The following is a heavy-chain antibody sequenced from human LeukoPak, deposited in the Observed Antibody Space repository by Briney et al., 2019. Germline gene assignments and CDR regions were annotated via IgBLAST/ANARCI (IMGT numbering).Heavy chain of an antibody. CDR2: ISSSRSTI. V-gene: IGHV3-48*03. Sequence: GGSLSLSCAASGFTFSSYEMNWVRQAPGKGLEWVSYISSSRSTIYYADSVKGRFTISRDNAKNSLYLQMNSLRAEDTAVYYCARPGDGMDVWGKGTTVTVSS. CDR1: GFTFSSYE. J-gene: IGHJ6*04. CDR3: ARPGDGMDV.